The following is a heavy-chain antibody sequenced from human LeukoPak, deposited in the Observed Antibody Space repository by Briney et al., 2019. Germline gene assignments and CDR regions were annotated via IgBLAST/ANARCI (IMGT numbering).Heavy chain of an antibody. CDR1: GYTFTSYG. J-gene: IGHJ4*02. CDR3: ARDFVDTVMVVDY. V-gene: IGHV1-18*01. Sequence: ASVKVSCKASGYTFTSYGISGVRQAPGQGVEWMGWISAYNGNTNYAQTFQDRVTMTTDTPTSTAYMELRSLRSDDTAVYYCARDFVDTVMVVDYWGQGTLVTVSS. D-gene: IGHD5-18*01. CDR2: ISAYNGNT.